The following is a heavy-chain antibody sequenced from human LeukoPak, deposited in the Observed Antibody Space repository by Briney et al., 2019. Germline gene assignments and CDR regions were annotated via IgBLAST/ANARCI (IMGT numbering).Heavy chain of an antibody. V-gene: IGHV3-23*01. Sequence: TGGSLRLSCAVSGFTLSNYGMSWVRQAPGKGLEWVAGISDRGSRANYADSVKGRFTISTDHPKNTLYLQMNSLRAEDTAVYFCAKRGVVIRVILVGFHKEAYYFDSWGQGALVTVSS. CDR1: GFTLSNYG. J-gene: IGHJ4*02. CDR3: AKRGVVIRVILVGFHKEAYYFDS. D-gene: IGHD3-22*01. CDR2: ISDRGSRA.